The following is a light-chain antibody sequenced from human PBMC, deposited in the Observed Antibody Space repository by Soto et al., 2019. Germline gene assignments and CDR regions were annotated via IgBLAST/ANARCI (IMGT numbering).Light chain of an antibody. J-gene: IGLJ1*01. CDR1: NIGSKN. Sequence: ELTQPLSVSVALGQTARITCGGNNIGSKNVHWYQQKPGQAPVLVIYRDSNRPSGIPERFSGSNSGNTATLTISRAQAGDEADYYCQVWDSSNYVFGTGTKVTVL. V-gene: IGLV3-9*01. CDR3: QVWDSSNYV. CDR2: RDS.